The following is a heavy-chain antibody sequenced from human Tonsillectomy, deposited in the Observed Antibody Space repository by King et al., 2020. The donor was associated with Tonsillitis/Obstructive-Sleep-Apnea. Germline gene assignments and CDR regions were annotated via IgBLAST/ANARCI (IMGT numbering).Heavy chain of an antibody. J-gene: IGHJ4*02. CDR2: ISYAGSNR. Sequence: VQLVESGGGVVQPGRSLRLSCAASGFTFSSYAMHWVRQAPGKGLEWVAVISYAGSNRNYADSVKGRFTISRDNSKNTLYLQMNSLRAEDMAVYYCARDLDTVVGPMVQEVIPFDYWGQGTLVTVSS. CDR1: GFTFSSYA. D-gene: IGHD3-10*01. CDR3: ARDLDTVVGPMVQEVIPFDY. V-gene: IGHV3-30*01.